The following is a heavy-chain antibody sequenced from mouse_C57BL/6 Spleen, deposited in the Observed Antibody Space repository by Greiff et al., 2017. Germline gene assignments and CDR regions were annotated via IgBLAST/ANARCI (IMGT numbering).Heavy chain of an antibody. D-gene: IGHD1-1*01. J-gene: IGHJ1*03. CDR3: ARSVFYCGTTHWYFDV. Sequence: VQLKQSGPELVKPGASVKISCKASGYSFTDYNMNWVKQSHGKSLEWIGVINPNYGTTSYNQKFKGKATLTVDQSSSTAYMQLNSLTSEDSAAYYCARSVFYCGTTHWYFDVWGTGTTVTVSS. CDR2: INPNYGTT. V-gene: IGHV1-39*01. CDR1: GYSFTDYN.